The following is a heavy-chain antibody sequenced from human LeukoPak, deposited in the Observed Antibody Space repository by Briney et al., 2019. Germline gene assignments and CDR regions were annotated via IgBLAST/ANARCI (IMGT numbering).Heavy chain of an antibody. J-gene: IGHJ4*02. V-gene: IGHV1-69*04. D-gene: IGHD4-17*01. CDR2: IIPILGIA. Sequence: AASVKVSCKASGGTFSSYAISWVRQAPGQGLEWMGRIIPILGIANYAQKFQGRVTITADKSTSTAYMELSSLRSEDTAVHYCARGGDYQKMIDYWGQGTLVTVSS. CDR1: GGTFSSYA. CDR3: ARGGDYQKMIDY.